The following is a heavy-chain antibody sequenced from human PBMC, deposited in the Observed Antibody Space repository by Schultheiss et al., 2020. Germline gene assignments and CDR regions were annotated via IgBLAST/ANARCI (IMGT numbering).Heavy chain of an antibody. D-gene: IGHD5-18*01. Sequence: GESLKISCKASGYTFTSYGISWVRQAPGQGLEWMGWISAYNGNTNYAQKLQGRVTMTTDTSTSTAYMELRSLRSDDTAVYYCARRGYSYGIQGDWFDPWGQGTLVTVSS. CDR1: GYTFTSYG. CDR2: ISAYNGNT. V-gene: IGHV1-18*01. CDR3: ARRGYSYGIQGDWFDP. J-gene: IGHJ5*02.